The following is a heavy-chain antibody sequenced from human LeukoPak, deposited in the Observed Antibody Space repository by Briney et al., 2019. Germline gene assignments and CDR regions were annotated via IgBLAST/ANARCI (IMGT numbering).Heavy chain of an antibody. V-gene: IGHV4-59*01. J-gene: IGHJ6*03. CDR3: ARDGYCSGSYCYGYYYYMDV. CDR2: VYYSGST. Sequence: SETLSLTCTVSSGSIGTYYWSWIRQPPGKGLEWIGYVYYSGSTNYHPSLKSRVTISVDTSKNQFSLTLSSVTAADTAVYYCARDGYCSGSYCYGYYYYMDVWGTGTTVSVSS. D-gene: IGHD2-15*01. CDR1: SGSIGTYY.